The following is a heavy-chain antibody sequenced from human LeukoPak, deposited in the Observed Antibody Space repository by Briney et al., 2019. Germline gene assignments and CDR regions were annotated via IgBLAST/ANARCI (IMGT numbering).Heavy chain of an antibody. CDR1: GYTFTSYY. J-gene: IGHJ6*03. CDR2: IKPSGGNT. D-gene: IGHD1-26*01. Sequence: GASVKVSCKASGYTFTSYYIHWVRQTPGQGLEWVRIIKPSGGNTTYAQKFQGRVTMTRDMSTSTVYMELNSLRSEDTAVYYCARDLVVRTTHYYYYYYMDVWGKGTTVTLSS. CDR3: ARDLVVRTTHYYYYYYMDV. V-gene: IGHV1-46*01.